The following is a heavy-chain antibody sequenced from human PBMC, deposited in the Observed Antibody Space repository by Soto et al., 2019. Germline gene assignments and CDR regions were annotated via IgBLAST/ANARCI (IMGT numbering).Heavy chain of an antibody. Sequence: EVQLVESGGGLVKPGGSLRLSCAASGFTFSSYSMNWVRQVPGKGLEWVSSISSSSSYIYYADSVKGRFTISRDNAKNALYLQMNSLRAEDTAVYYCARDQPGYSYGYGLGYWGQGTLVPVSS. D-gene: IGHD5-18*01. CDR1: GFTFSSYS. V-gene: IGHV3-21*01. CDR3: ARDQPGYSYGYGLGY. J-gene: IGHJ4*02. CDR2: ISSSSSYI.